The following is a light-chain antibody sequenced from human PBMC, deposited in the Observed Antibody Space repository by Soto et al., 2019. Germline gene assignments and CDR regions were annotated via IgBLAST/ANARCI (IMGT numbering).Light chain of an antibody. CDR1: QSLLHTNAYHY. CDR2: LAS. Sequence: LTQLPLSLSVTPGEPASISCRSSQSLLHTNAYHYLDWYLQKPGQSPQLLIYLASYRASGVPDRFSGSGSGTEFTLRISRVEAEDVGVYYCMQTLQTPPITFGQGTRLEIK. CDR3: MQTLQTPPIT. V-gene: IGKV2-28*01. J-gene: IGKJ5*01.